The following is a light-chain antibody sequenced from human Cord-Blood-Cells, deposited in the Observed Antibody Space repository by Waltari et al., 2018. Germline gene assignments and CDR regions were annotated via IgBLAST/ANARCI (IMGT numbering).Light chain of an antibody. V-gene: IGLV2-18*02. CDR2: EVS. CDR1: SSDVGRYTR. J-gene: IGLJ2*01. CDR3: SSYTSSSTFVV. Sequence: QSALTQPPSVSGSPGQSVTIPCTGTSSDVGRYTRVSWYQQPPGTAPKLMIYEVSNRPSGVPDRFSGSKSGNTASLTISGLQAEDEADYYCSSYTSSSTFVVFGGGTKLTVL.